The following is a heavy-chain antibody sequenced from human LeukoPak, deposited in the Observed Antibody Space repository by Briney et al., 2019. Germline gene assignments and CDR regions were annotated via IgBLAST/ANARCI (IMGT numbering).Heavy chain of an antibody. Sequence: GSVTVSCKASGYTFTSYGMSWVRQAPGQGVEWMGWISPYNGNTNYAQHLQGRVTMPTDSSTSTAYMELRRLRSDDTAVYYCARVASSYDSSGYYPPVYWGQGTLVTVSS. CDR1: GYTFTSYG. CDR2: ISPYNGNT. D-gene: IGHD3-22*01. V-gene: IGHV1-18*01. CDR3: ARVASSYDSSGYYPPVY. J-gene: IGHJ4*02.